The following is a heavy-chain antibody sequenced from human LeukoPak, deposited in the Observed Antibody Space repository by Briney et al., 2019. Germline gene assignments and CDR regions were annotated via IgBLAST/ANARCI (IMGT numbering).Heavy chain of an antibody. CDR1: GFTFKTFA. V-gene: IGHV3-23*01. J-gene: IGHJ4*02. Sequence: GGSLRLSCAASGFTFKTFALNWVRQAPGKGLEWVATISGSGNKTYYADSVKGRFTISRDNSKNTLYLQMNSLRAEDTAVYYCAKDLEAIESTYYFDYWGQGTLVTVSS. CDR2: ISGSGNKT. D-gene: IGHD5-12*01. CDR3: AKDLEAIESTYYFDY.